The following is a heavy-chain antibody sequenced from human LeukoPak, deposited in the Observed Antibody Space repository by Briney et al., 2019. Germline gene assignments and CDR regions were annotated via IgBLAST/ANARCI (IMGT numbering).Heavy chain of an antibody. CDR3: AKDLPVYGDYPQELDY. CDR2: IWYDGSNK. V-gene: IGHV3-33*06. Sequence: GGSLRLSCAASGFTFSSYGMHWVRQAPGKGLEWVAVIWYDGSNKYYADSVKGRFTISRDNSKNTLYLRMNSLRAEDTAVYYCAKDLPVYGDYPQELDYWGQGTLVTVSS. CDR1: GFTFSSYG. D-gene: IGHD4-17*01. J-gene: IGHJ4*02.